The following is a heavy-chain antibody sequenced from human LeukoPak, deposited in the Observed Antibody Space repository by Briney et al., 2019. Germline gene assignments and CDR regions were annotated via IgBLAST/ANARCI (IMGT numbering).Heavy chain of an antibody. CDR1: GGSFSGYY. V-gene: IGHV4-34*01. Sequence: PSETLSLTCAVYGGSFSGYYWSRIRQPPGKGLEWIGEINHSGSTNYNPSLKSRVTISVDTSKNQFSLKLSSVTAADTAVYYCASHLARIAARLGYYYYGMDVWGQGTTVTVSS. CDR2: INHSGST. CDR3: ASHLARIAARLGYYYYGMDV. J-gene: IGHJ6*02. D-gene: IGHD6-6*01.